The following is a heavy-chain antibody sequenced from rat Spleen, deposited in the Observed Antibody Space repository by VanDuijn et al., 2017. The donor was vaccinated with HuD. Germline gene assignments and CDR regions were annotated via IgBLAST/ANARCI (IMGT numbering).Heavy chain of an antibody. V-gene: IGHV5-27*01. CDR1: GFTFSYYG. Sequence: EVQVEESGGGLVQPGRSMKLSCAASGFTFSYYGMAWVRQAPKKGLEWVAYISSDGRSTYYRDSMKGRFTISRDNAKSTLYLQMDSLRSEDTATYYCATGTGGFTDWGQGTLVTVSS. CDR3: ATGTGGFTD. D-gene: IGHD5-1*01. J-gene: IGHJ3*01. CDR2: ISSDGRST.